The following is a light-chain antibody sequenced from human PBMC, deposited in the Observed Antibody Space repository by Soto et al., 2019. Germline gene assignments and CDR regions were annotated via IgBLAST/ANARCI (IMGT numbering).Light chain of an antibody. CDR2: GAY. CDR1: QSIRNY. Sequence: DIQMTQSPPTLSASVGCRVTITCGASQSIRNYLAWYQQMPGNAPKLLIYGAYNLQSGVPSRFSGSGSGTEFTLTISSLQPDDFATYFCQHHNSYSQTFGQGTKV. J-gene: IGKJ1*01. CDR3: QHHNSYSQT. V-gene: IGKV1-5*01.